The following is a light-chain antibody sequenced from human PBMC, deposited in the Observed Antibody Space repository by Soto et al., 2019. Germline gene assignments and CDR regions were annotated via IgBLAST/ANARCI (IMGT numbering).Light chain of an antibody. CDR3: SSYAGSNDVI. V-gene: IGLV2-8*01. J-gene: IGLJ2*01. CDR1: SSDVGGYKY. Sequence: QSALTQPPSASGSPGQSVTISCTGTSSDVGGYKYVSWYQQHPGKAPGLMIYEVTKRPSGVPDRFSGSKSVNTASLTVSGLQADDEADYYCSSYAGSNDVIFGGGTQLSVL. CDR2: EVT.